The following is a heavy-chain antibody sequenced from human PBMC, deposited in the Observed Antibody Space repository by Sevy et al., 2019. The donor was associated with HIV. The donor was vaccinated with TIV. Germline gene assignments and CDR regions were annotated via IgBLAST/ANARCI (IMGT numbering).Heavy chain of an antibody. CDR1: GFTFSDHY. J-gene: IGHJ3*02. CDR2: TRNKANSYTT. CDR3: ARDRREGAFDI. V-gene: IGHV3-72*01. Sequence: GGSLRLSCAASGFTFSDHYMDWVRQAPGKGLEWVGRTRNKANSYTTEYAASVKGRFTISGDDSKNSLYLQMNSLKTEDTAVYYCARDRREGAFDIWGQGTMVTVSS.